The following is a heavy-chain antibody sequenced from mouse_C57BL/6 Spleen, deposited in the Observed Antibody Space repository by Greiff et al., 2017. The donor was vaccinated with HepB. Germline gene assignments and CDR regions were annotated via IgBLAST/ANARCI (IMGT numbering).Heavy chain of an antibody. D-gene: IGHD1-1*01. CDR2: ISSGGDYI. J-gene: IGHJ3*01. CDR1: GFTFSSYA. Sequence: EVKLMESGEGLVKPGGSLKLSCAASGFTFSSYAMSWVRQTPEKRLEWVAYISSGGDYIYYADTVKGRFTISRDNARNTLYLQMSSLKSEDTAMYYCAREDYYGSSACFAYWGQGTLVTVSA. V-gene: IGHV5S21*01. CDR3: AREDYYGSSACFAY.